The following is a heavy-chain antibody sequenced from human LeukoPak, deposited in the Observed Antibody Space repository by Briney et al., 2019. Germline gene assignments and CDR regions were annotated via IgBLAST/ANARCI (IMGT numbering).Heavy chain of an antibody. CDR1: GYTFTSYG. CDR2: ISAYNGNT. D-gene: IGHD6-13*01. Sequence: GASVKVSCKASGYTFTSYGITWVRQALGQGLEWMGWISAYNGNTNYAQKLQGRVTMTTDTSTTTAYMELRSLRSDDTAVYYCARNTHRIADPYDPWGQGTLVTVSS. V-gene: IGHV1-18*01. J-gene: IGHJ5*02. CDR3: ARNTHRIADPYDP.